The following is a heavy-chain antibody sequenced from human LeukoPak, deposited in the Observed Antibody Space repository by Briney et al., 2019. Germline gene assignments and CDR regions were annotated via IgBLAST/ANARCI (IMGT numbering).Heavy chain of an antibody. CDR1: GGSFSGYY. CDR3: ARGKSRYYYEGFFDY. J-gene: IGHJ4*02. D-gene: IGHD3-22*01. V-gene: IGHV4-34*01. Sequence: SETLSLTCAVYGGSFSGYYWSWIRQPPGKGLEWIGEINHSGSTNYNPSLKSRVTISVDTSKNQFSLKLSSVTAADTAVYYCARGKSRYYYEGFFDYWGQGTLVTVSS. CDR2: INHSGST.